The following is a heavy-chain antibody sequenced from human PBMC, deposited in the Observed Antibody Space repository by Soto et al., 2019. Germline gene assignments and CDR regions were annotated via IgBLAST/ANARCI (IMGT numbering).Heavy chain of an antibody. CDR1: GYSFTSYW. Sequence: GESLKISCKGSGYSFTSYWISGVRQMPGKGLEWMGRIDPSDSYTNYSPSFQGHVTISADKSISTAYLQWSSLKASDTAMYYCARSDIVVVQGIYYYGMDVWGQGTTVTVSS. CDR3: ARSDIVVVQGIYYYGMDV. V-gene: IGHV5-10-1*01. J-gene: IGHJ6*02. CDR2: IDPSDSYT. D-gene: IGHD2-2*01.